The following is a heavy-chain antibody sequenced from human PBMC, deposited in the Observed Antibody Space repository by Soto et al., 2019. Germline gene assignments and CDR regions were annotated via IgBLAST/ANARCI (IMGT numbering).Heavy chain of an antibody. CDR1: GGSISSYY. CDR2: IYYSGST. V-gene: IGHV4-59*01. CDR3: ARDKSKGSGSYYKQYNWFDP. D-gene: IGHD3-10*01. J-gene: IGHJ5*02. Sequence: PSETLSLTCTVSGGSISSYYWSWIRQPPGKGLEWIGYIYYSGSTNYNPSLKSRVTISVYTSKNQFSLKLSSVTAADTAVYYCARDKSKGSGSYYKQYNWFDPWGQGTLVTVSS.